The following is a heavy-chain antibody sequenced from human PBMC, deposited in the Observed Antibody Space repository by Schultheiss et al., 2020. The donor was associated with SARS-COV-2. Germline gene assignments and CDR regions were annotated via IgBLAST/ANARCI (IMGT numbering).Heavy chain of an antibody. V-gene: IGHV3-33*05. Sequence: GGSLRLSCAASGFTFSSYGMHWVRQAPGKGLEWVAVISYDGSNKYYADSVKGRFTISRDNSKNTLFLQMNSLRVEDTAVYYCARVLSTGGPYDYWGQGTLVTVSS. CDR3: ARVLSTGGPYDY. CDR1: GFTFSSYG. D-gene: IGHD3-10*01. J-gene: IGHJ4*02. CDR2: ISYDGSNK.